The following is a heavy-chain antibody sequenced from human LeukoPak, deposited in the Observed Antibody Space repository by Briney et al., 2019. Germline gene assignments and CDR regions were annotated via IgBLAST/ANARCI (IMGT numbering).Heavy chain of an antibody. CDR3: ARVSGSYPYYFDY. D-gene: IGHD1-26*01. V-gene: IGHV4-61*02. CDR2: IYTSGST. J-gene: IGHJ4*02. Sequence: TSETLSLTCTVSGGSISSGSYYWSWIRQPAGKGLEWIGRIYTSGSTNYNPSLKSRVTISVDTSKNQFSLKLSSVTAADTAVYYCARVSGSYPYYFDYWGQGTLVTVSS. CDR1: GGSISSGSYY.